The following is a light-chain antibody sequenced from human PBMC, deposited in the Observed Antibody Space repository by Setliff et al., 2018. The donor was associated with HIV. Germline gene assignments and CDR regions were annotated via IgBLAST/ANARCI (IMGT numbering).Light chain of an antibody. Sequence: QSALTQPRSVSGSLGQSVTVSCSGTSSYVVDYDYVSWYQKHPGKAPKLMIYDVNKRPSGVPDRFSGSSSGAERYLTISSLQSDDEADYYCQTWDTGIFVFGTGTKVTVL. CDR1: SSYVVDYDY. CDR3: QTWDTGIFV. V-gene: IGLV2-11*01. CDR2: DVN. J-gene: IGLJ1*01.